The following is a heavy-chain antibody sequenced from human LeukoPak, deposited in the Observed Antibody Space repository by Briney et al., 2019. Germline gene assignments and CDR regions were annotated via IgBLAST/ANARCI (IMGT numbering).Heavy chain of an antibody. J-gene: IGHJ4*02. Sequence: GGSLRLSCAASGFTFSSQNMNWIRQAPGKGLEWVSSISSSSSYIYYADSVKGRFTISRDNAKKSLYLQMDSLRAEDTAVYYCARDLGGPTTIDYFDSSGQGTLVTVSS. D-gene: IGHD1-26*01. CDR1: GFTFSSQN. CDR2: ISSSSSYI. CDR3: ARDLGGPTTIDYFDS. V-gene: IGHV3-21*01.